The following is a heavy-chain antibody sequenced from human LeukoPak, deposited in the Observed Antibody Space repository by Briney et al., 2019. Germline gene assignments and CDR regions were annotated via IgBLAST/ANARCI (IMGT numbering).Heavy chain of an antibody. CDR1: GGSISSYY. D-gene: IGHD2-2*01. CDR3: ASLYCSSTSCYGGYFEY. CDR2: IYTSGST. J-gene: IGHJ4*02. Sequence: PSETLSLTCTVSGGSISSYYWSWIRQPAGKGLEWIGRIYTSGSTNYNPSLKSRVTMSVDTSKNQFSLKLSSVTAADTAVYYCASLYCSSTSCYGGYFEYWGQGTLVTVSS. V-gene: IGHV4-4*07.